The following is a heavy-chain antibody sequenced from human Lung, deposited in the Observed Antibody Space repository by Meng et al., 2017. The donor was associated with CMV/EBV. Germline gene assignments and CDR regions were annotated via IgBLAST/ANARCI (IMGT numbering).Heavy chain of an antibody. Sequence: GGSLRLXCVASGFMFSSYSLHWVRQAPGKGLEWVAVTSYDGSKKEYANSVKGRFTVSRDNSKNTLYLQMNTLRADDTAVYYCARADYANYGFWSGFPAFWGQGTXVTVSS. CDR3: ARADYANYGFWSGFPAF. CDR2: TSYDGSKK. CDR1: GFMFSSYS. D-gene: IGHD3-3*01. V-gene: IGHV3-30*04. J-gene: IGHJ4*02.